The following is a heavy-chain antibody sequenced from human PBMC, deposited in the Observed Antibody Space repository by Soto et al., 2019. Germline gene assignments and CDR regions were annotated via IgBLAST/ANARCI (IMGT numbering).Heavy chain of an antibody. V-gene: IGHV3-9*01. D-gene: IGHD3-16*01. CDR1: GFPFVDYS. Sequence: GGSLRLFCAASGFPFVDYSMRWVRQPPGKGLEWISGLSWNSASIAYADSVKGRFTISRDNARSSLYLQMDRLRPEDTAFYYCVKDLMSSVSGGDWGQGVLVTVSS. J-gene: IGHJ4*02. CDR2: LSWNSASI. CDR3: VKDLMSSVSGGD.